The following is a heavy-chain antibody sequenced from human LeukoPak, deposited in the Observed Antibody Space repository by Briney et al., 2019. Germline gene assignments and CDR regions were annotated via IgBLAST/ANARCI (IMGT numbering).Heavy chain of an antibody. V-gene: IGHV3-30*18. J-gene: IGHJ3*01. D-gene: IGHD3-10*02. Sequence: GGSLRLSCAAPGFTFSSYAMHWVRQAPGKGLEWVAVISYDGSNKYYADSVKGRFTISRDNSKNTLYLQMNSLRAEDTAVYYCAKFFTGEYVRAFDDWGQGTMVTVSS. CDR1: GFTFSSYA. CDR3: AKFFTGEYVRAFDD. CDR2: ISYDGSNK.